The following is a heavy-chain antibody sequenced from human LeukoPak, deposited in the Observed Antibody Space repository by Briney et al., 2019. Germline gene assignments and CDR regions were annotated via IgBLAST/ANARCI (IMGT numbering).Heavy chain of an antibody. CDR1: GGSISSGDYY. CDR3: ARAGKGSIAVPFDP. J-gene: IGHJ5*02. Sequence: SQTLSLTCTVSGGSISSGDYYWSWIRQPPGKGLEWIGYIYYSGSAYYNPSLKSRITISVDTSKNQFSLKLSSVTAADTAVYYCARAGKGSIAVPFDPWAREPWSPSRQ. CDR2: IYYSGSA. D-gene: IGHD6-6*01. V-gene: IGHV4-30-4*08.